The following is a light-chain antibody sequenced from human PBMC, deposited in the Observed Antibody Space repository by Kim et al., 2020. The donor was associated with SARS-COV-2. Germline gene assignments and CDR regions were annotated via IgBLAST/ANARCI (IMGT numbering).Light chain of an antibody. CDR3: QQSYSTPRLT. V-gene: IGKV1-39*01. Sequence: YVGDKVTITCRARQSMRRELNWYQQKPGKATKLLIYATTSLQCRVPSRCSGSGAGTDFTLTIRSPQPEDFATYYCQQSYSTPRLTFGGGTKVDIK. CDR1: QSMRRE. CDR2: ATT. J-gene: IGKJ4*01.